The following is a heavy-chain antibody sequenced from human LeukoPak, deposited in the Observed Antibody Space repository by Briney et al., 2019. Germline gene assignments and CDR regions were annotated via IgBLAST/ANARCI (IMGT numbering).Heavy chain of an antibody. Sequence: SETLSLTCAVYGGSFSGYYWSWIRQPPGKGLEWIGEINHSGSTNYNPSLKRRVTISVDTSKNQFSLKLSSVTAADTAVYYCAISSRYSGSYYYYYYMDVWGKGTTVTISS. CDR3: AISSRYSGSYYYYYYMDV. CDR1: GGSFSGYY. CDR2: INHSGST. V-gene: IGHV4-34*01. J-gene: IGHJ6*03. D-gene: IGHD2-15*01.